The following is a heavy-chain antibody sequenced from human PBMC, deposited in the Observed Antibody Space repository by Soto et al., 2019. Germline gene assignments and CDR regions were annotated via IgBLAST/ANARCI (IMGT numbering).Heavy chain of an antibody. D-gene: IGHD6-19*01. CDR3: ARSVAGITPDYYYYGMDV. CDR2: IYHSGST. J-gene: IGHJ6*02. CDR1: GGYISSSNW. V-gene: IGHV4-4*02. Sequence: PSETPSLTCAVSGGYISSSNWWSWVRKPPGKGLECIGEIYHSGSTNYNPSLKSRVTISVDKSKNQFSLKLSSVTAADTAVYYCARSVAGITPDYYYYGMDVWGQGTTVTVSS.